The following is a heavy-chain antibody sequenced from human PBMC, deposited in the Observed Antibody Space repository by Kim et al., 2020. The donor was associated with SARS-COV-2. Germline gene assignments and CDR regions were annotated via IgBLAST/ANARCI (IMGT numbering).Heavy chain of an antibody. CDR2: INHSGST. V-gene: IGHV4-34*01. J-gene: IGHJ6*02. CDR1: GGSFSGYY. D-gene: IGHD5-12*01. CDR3: ARGDGYKKNYYYYGMDV. Sequence: SETLSLTCAVYGGSFSGYYWSWIRQPPGKGLEWIGEINHSGSTNYNPSLKSRVTISVDTSKNQFSLKLSSVTAADTAVYYCARGDGYKKNYYYYGMDVWGQGTTVTVSS.